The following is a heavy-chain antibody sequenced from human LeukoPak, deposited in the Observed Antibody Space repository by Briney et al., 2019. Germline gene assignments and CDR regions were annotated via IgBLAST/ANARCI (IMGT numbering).Heavy chain of an antibody. J-gene: IGHJ4*02. CDR1: GGSFSGYY. CDR3: ARGSRDYDFWSGYYTGILFDY. V-gene: IGHV4-34*01. CDR2: INHSGST. Sequence: PSETLSLTCAVYGGSFSGYYWSWIRQPPGKGLEWIGEINHSGSTNYNPSLKSRVTISVDTSKNQFSLKLSSVTAADTAAYYCARGSRDYDFWSGYYTGILFDYWGQGTLVTVSS. D-gene: IGHD3-3*01.